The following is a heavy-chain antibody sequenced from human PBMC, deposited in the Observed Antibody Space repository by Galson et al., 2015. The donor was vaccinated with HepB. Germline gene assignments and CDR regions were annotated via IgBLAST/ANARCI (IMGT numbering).Heavy chain of an antibody. CDR2: ISYDGSNK. CDR3: ARAVAMVRELDY. CDR1: GFTFSSSY. Sequence: SLRLSCAASGFTFSSSYMHWVRQAPGKGLDWVAVISYDGSNKYYADSLRGRSTISRDNSRNTLYLQMNSLRAEDTAVYYCARAVAMVRELDYWGQGTLVTVSS. J-gene: IGHJ4*02. D-gene: IGHD3-10*01. V-gene: IGHV3-30*04.